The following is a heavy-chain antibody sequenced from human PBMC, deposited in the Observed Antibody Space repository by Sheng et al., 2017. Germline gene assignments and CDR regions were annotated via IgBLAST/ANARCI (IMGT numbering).Heavy chain of an antibody. CDR2: IRYDGSNK. J-gene: IGHJ4*02. CDR3: AKPSPSRGYYSTFDY. D-gene: IGHD3-22*01. CDR1: GFTFSSYG. Sequence: QVQLVESGGGVVQPGGSLRLSCAASGFTFSSYGMHWVRQAPGKGLEWVAFIRYDGSNKYYADSVKGRFTISRDNSKNTLYLQMNSLRAEDTAVYYCAKPSPSRGYYSTFDYWGQGTLVTVSS. V-gene: IGHV3-30*02.